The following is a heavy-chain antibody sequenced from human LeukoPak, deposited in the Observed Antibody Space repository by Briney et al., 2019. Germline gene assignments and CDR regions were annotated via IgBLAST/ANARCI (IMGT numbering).Heavy chain of an antibody. Sequence: PGGSLRLSCAASGFAFSSYSMSWVRQAPGKGLEWVSSISSSSSYIYYADSVKGRFTISRDNAKNSLYLQMNSLRAEDTAVYYCARAGGDFDWFLTYWGQGTLVTVSS. J-gene: IGHJ4*02. V-gene: IGHV3-21*01. CDR2: ISSSSSYI. CDR1: GFAFSSYS. D-gene: IGHD3-9*01. CDR3: ARAGGDFDWFLTY.